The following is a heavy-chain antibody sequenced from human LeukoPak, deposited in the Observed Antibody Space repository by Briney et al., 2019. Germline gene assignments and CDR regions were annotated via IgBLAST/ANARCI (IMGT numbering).Heavy chain of an antibody. V-gene: IGHV4-59*01. CDR3: ARGEITMVRGVIRNYMDV. CDR2: IYYSGST. CDR1: GGSISNYY. D-gene: IGHD3-10*01. J-gene: IGHJ6*03. Sequence: PSETLSLTCTVSGGSISNYYWNWIRQPPGKGLEWIGYIYYSGSTNYNPSLKSRVTISVDTSKNHFSLKLSSVTAADTAVYYCARGEITMVRGVIRNYMDVWGKGTTVTISS.